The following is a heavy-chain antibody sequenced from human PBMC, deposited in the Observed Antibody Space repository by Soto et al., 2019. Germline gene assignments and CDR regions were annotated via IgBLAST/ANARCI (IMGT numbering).Heavy chain of an antibody. CDR2: INHSGST. V-gene: IGHV4-34*01. CDR3: ARGLQPTSRRFDY. D-gene: IGHD4-4*01. J-gene: IGHJ4*02. CDR1: GGSFSGYY. Sequence: PSETLSLTCAVYGGSFSGYYWSWIRQPPGKGLEWIGEINHSGSTNYNPSLKSRVTISVDTSKNQFSLKLSSVTAADTAVYYCARGLQPTSRRFDYWGQGTLVTVSS.